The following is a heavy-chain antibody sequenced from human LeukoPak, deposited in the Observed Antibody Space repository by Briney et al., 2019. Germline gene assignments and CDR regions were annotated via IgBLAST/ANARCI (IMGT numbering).Heavy chain of an antibody. CDR2: IYYSGST. Sequence: SETLSLTCTVSGGSISSGGYYWSWIRQHPGKGLEWIGYIYYSGSTYYNPSLKSRVTISVDTSKNQFSLKLSSVTAADTAVYYCARGGDTAMVFDYWGQGTLVTVSS. CDR3: ARGGDTAMVFDY. V-gene: IGHV4-31*03. J-gene: IGHJ4*02. D-gene: IGHD5-18*01. CDR1: GGSISSGGYY.